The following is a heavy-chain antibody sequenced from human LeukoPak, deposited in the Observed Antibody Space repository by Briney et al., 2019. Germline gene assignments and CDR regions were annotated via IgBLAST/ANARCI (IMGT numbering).Heavy chain of an antibody. J-gene: IGHJ6*02. CDR1: GYTFTSYG. CDR2: ISAYNGNT. V-gene: IGHV1-18*01. Sequence: ASVKVSCKASGYTFTSYGISWVRQAPGQGLEWMGWISAYNGNTNYAQKLQGRVTMTTDTSTSTAYMELRSLRSDDTAVYYCAREAESNWNMIYYGMDVWGQGTAVTVSS. CDR3: AREAESNWNMIYYGMDV. D-gene: IGHD1-1*01.